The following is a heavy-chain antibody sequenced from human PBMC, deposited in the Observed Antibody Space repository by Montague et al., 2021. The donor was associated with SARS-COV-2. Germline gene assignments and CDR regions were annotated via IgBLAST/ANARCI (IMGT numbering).Heavy chain of an antibody. CDR1: GFSLSTSGMC. CDR3: AREYSSGVYFDY. Sequence: PALVKPTQTLTLTCTFSGFSLSTSGMCVSWIRQPPGKALEWLARIDWDDDKYYSTSLKTRLTISKDTSKNQVVLTMTNMDPVDTPTYYCAREYSSGVYFDYGGQGTLVTVSS. V-gene: IGHV2-70*11. D-gene: IGHD6-19*01. J-gene: IGHJ4*02. CDR2: IDWDDDK.